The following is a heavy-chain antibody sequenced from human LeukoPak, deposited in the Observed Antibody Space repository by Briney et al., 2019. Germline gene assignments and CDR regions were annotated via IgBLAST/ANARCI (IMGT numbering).Heavy chain of an antibody. Sequence: GASVTVSCKASGYIFTSYGISWVRQAPGQGLEWMGWISAYNGNTNYSQKLQGRVTMTTDTSTSTAYMELRSLRSDDTAVYYCARDQTDYYDSSGYLDYWGQGTLVTVSS. CDR3: ARDQTDYYDSSGYLDY. CDR1: GYIFTSYG. J-gene: IGHJ4*02. V-gene: IGHV1-18*01. CDR2: ISAYNGNT. D-gene: IGHD3-22*01.